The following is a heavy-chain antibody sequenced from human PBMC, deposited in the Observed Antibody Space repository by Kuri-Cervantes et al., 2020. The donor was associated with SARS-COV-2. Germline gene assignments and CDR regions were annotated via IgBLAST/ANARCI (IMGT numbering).Heavy chain of an antibody. CDR1: GDSLSSSGYS. Sequence: SETLSLTCDVSGDSLSSSGYSWSWLRQPPGKALVWIGSISHSGSTYYNPSLKSRLTISVDTSKNQFSLKLSSVTAADTAVYYCARQSPLELELSGDYYHYHMDVWGQGTTVTVSS. D-gene: IGHD1-7*01. CDR2: ISHSGST. CDR3: ARQSPLELELSGDYYHYHMDV. J-gene: IGHJ6*01. V-gene: IGHV4-30-2*03.